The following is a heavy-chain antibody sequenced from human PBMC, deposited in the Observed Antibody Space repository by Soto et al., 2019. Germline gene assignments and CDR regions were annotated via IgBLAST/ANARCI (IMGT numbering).Heavy chain of an antibody. Sequence: QVQLQESGPGLVKPSGTLSLTCAVSGGSISSSNWWSWVRQPPGKGLEWIGEIYHSGSTNYNPSLKSRVTISVDKSKNQFSLKLSSVTAADTAVYYCARDHAGYCSGGSCYSGDYWVQGTLVTVSS. V-gene: IGHV4-4*02. CDR2: IYHSGST. CDR3: ARDHAGYCSGGSCYSGDY. J-gene: IGHJ4*02. D-gene: IGHD2-15*01. CDR1: GGSISSSNW.